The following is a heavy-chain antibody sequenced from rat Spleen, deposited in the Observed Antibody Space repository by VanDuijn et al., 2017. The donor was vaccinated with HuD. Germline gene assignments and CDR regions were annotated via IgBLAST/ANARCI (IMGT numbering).Heavy chain of an antibody. J-gene: IGHJ3*01. V-gene: IGHV3-1*01. CDR2: ISYSGST. Sequence: EVQLQESGPGLVKPSQSLSLTCSVTGYSITSNYWGWIRKFPGNKMEWIGHISYSGSTSYNPSLKSRISITRDTSKNQFFLQVNSVTAEDTATYYCARSEGVHYNLPFADWGQGTLVTVSS. CDR1: GYSITSNY. D-gene: IGHD1-5*01. CDR3: ARSEGVHYNLPFAD.